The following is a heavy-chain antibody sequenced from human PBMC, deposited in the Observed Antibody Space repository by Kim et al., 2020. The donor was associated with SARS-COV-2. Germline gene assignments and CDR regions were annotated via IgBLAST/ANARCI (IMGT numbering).Heavy chain of an antibody. CDR3: ARSWELLLVDY. D-gene: IGHD1-26*01. CDR2: T. J-gene: IGHJ4*02. Sequence: TTYAQKFQGRVTMTRDTSISTAYMELSRLRSDDTAVYYCARSWELLLVDYWGQGTLVTVSS. V-gene: IGHV1-2*02.